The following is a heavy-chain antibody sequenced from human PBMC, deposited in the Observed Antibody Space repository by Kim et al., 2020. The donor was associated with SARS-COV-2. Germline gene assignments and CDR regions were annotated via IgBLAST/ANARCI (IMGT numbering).Heavy chain of an antibody. CDR2: VGGGGDT. CDR1: GFTSGFTFNYYA. J-gene: IGHJ4*02. CDR3: AKPVYGSWSPDY. D-gene: IGHD3-10*01. V-gene: IGHV3-23*01. Sequence: GGSLRLSCEASGFTSGFTFNYYAMSWVRQAPGKGLEWVSAVGGGGDTYYADSVKGRFTISRDNSKNTLYLQMNSLRAEDTALYYCAKPVYGSWSPDYWGQGTLVTVSA.